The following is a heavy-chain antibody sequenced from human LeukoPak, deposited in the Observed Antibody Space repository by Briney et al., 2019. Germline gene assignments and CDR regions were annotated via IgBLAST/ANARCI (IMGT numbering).Heavy chain of an antibody. Sequence: ALVKVSCKASGYTFTGYFMHWVRQAPGQGLEWMGIINPGSGSTSYLQKFQGRVTMTRDTSTSTVYMELSSLRSDDTAVYYCARGYGDYVTDWGQGTLVTVSS. CDR1: GYTFTGYF. V-gene: IGHV1-46*01. J-gene: IGHJ4*02. D-gene: IGHD4-17*01. CDR3: ARGYGDYVTD. CDR2: INPGSGST.